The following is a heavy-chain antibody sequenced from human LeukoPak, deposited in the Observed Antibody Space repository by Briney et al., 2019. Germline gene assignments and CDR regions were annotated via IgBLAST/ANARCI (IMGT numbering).Heavy chain of an antibody. D-gene: IGHD3-16*01. V-gene: IGHV3-74*01. CDR2: INRDGSTP. Sequence: PGGSLRLSCAVSGFTFTTYWMHWVRQAPGKGLVWVSGINRDGSTPIYADSVKGRFTTSRDNANNTLYLQMNSLRAEDTAAYYCARDFYTGHYWGQGTLVTVSS. J-gene: IGHJ4*02. CDR3: ARDFYTGHY. CDR1: GFTFTTYW.